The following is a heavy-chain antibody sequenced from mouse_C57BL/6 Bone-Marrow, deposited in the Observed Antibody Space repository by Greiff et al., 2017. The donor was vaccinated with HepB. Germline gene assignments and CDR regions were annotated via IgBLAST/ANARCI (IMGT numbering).Heavy chain of an antibody. V-gene: IGHV1-82*01. J-gene: IGHJ2*01. CDR1: GYAFSSSW. D-gene: IGHD1-1*01. Sequence: VKLMESGPELVKPGASVKISCKASGYAFSSSWMNWVKQRPGKGLEWIGRIYPGDGDTNYNGKFKGKATLTADKSSSTAYMQLSSLTSEDSAVYFCARYYYARNDFDYWGQGTTLTVSS. CDR3: ARYYYARNDFDY. CDR2: IYPGDGDT.